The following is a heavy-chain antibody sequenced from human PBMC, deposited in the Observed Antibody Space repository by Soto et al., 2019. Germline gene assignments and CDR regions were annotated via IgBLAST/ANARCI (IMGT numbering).Heavy chain of an antibody. CDR2: IYTSGST. CDR1: VGSISSYY. V-gene: IGHV4-4*07. J-gene: IGHJ3*02. D-gene: IGHD3-10*01. CDR3: ARERRPPMVRGVYDAFDI. Sequence: AETLSLNCTVSVGSISSYYWSWIRQPAGKGLEWIGRIYTSGSTNYNPSLKSRVTMSVDTSKNQFSLKLSSVTAADTAVYYCARERRPPMVRGVYDAFDIWGKGTMVTVSS.